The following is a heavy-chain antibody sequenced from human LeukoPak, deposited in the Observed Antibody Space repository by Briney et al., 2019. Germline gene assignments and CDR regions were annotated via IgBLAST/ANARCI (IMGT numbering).Heavy chain of an antibody. CDR3: ARVVRTYWYFDL. V-gene: IGHV4-30-4*01. CDR1: GGSISSGDYY. D-gene: IGHD2-2*01. CDR2: IYDSGTT. J-gene: IGHJ2*01. Sequence: PSETLSLTCTVSGGSISSGDYYWSWIRQPSGKGLEWIGYIYDSGTTYYNPSLKSRVTISVDTSKNQFSLTLSSVTAADTAVYYCARVVRTYWYFDLWGRGTLVTVSS.